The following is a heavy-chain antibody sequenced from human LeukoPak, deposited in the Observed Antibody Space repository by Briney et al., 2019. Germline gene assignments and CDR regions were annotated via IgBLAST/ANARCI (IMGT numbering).Heavy chain of an antibody. V-gene: IGHV4-4*07. J-gene: IGHJ4*02. CDR1: GAPVNFYY. CDR3: AKESRLGGASGSHHFDY. CDR2: IYTRGNT. D-gene: IGHD3-10*01. Sequence: SETLSLTCTVSGAPVNFYYLSWIRHSAEKGLEWIGRIYTRGNTNYNPSLKSRVTLSVDTSRNQFSLMLSSVTAADTAVYYCAKESRLGGASGSHHFDYWGQGALVTVSS.